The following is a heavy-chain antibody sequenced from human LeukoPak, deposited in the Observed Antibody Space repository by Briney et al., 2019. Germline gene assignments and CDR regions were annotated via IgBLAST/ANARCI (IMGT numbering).Heavy chain of an antibody. CDR2: MNRNSGNT. J-gene: IGHJ4*02. Sequence: ASLKLSCKASGYTFTSYDINWVRQATGQGLEWMGWMNRNSGNTGYAHKVQGRFTMTRNTSISTAYMELSSLRAEDTAVYYCARYGDYFDYCGQGTLVTVSS. CDR1: GYTFTSYD. V-gene: IGHV1-8*01. CDR3: ARYGDYFDY. D-gene: IGHD4-17*01.